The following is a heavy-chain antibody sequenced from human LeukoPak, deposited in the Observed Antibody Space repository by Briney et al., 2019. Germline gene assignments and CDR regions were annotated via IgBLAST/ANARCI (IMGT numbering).Heavy chain of an antibody. CDR2: INAGNGNT. Sequence: GASVKVSCKASGYTFTSYAMHWVRQAPGQRLEWMGWINAGNGNTKYSQKFQGRVTITRDTSTSTAYMELRSLRSDDTAVYYCATGGGYSYGLFDYWGQGTLVTVSS. CDR3: ATGGGYSYGLFDY. J-gene: IGHJ4*02. CDR1: GYTFTSYA. V-gene: IGHV1-3*01. D-gene: IGHD5-18*01.